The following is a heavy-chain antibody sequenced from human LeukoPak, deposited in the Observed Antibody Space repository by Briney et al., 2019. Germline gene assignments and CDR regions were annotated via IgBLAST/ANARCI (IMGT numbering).Heavy chain of an antibody. CDR3: ARDRPYYFGSGSYADGFDS. Sequence: SETLSLTCTVSGSSISRNYWSWLRQPPGKGLEWIGYIYHSGSTNYSPSLKSRVTISLDTSKNQFSLNLSSVTAADTAVYYCARDRPYYFGSGSYADGFDSWGQGTLVTVSS. D-gene: IGHD3-10*01. V-gene: IGHV4-59*01. CDR2: IYHSGST. J-gene: IGHJ4*02. CDR1: GSSISRNY.